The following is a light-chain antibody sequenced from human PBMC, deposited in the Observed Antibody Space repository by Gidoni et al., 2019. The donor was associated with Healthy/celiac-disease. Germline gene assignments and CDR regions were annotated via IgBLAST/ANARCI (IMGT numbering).Light chain of an antibody. Sequence: VLTQSPGTLSLSPGERATLSCSASQSVSSSYLAWYQQNPGQAPRLLIYGASSRATGIPDRFSGSGSGTDFTLTISRLEPEDFAVYYCQQYGSSPPNLTFGGGTKVEIK. CDR2: GAS. CDR1: QSVSSSY. CDR3: QQYGSSPPNLT. V-gene: IGKV3-20*01. J-gene: IGKJ4*01.